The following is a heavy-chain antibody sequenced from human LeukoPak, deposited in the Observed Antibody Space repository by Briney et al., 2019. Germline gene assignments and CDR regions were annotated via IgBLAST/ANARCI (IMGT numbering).Heavy chain of an antibody. J-gene: IGHJ4*02. CDR2: INHSGST. CDR1: GGSFSGYY. CDR3: ARASNWGGLDY. D-gene: IGHD7-27*01. Sequence: SETLSLTCAVYGGSFSGYYWSWIRQPPGKGLEWIGEINHSGSTNYNPSFKSRVTISVDTSKNQFSLKLSSVTAADTAVYYCARASNWGGLDYWGQGTLVTVSS. V-gene: IGHV4-34*01.